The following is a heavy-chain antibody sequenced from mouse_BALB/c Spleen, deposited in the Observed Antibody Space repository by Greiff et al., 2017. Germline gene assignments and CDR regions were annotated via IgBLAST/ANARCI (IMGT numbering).Heavy chain of an antibody. CDR2: IWSDGST. CDR1: GFSLTSYG. V-gene: IGHV2-6-2*01. CDR3: ARQGKYGKENAMDY. D-gene: IGHD2-10*02. Sequence: VQLQQSGPDLVAPSQSLSITCTVSGFSLTSYGVHWVRQPPGKGLEWLVVIWSDGSTTYNSALKSRLSISKDNSKSQVFLKMNSLQTDDTAMYYCARQGKYGKENAMDYWGQGTSVTVSS. J-gene: IGHJ4*01.